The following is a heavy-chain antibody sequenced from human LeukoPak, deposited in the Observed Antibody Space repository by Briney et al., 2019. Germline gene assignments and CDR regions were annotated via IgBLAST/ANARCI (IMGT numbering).Heavy chain of an antibody. Sequence: SETLSLTCTVSGGSISSYYWSWIRQPPGKGLEWIGYIYYNGSPNYSPSLKSRVTLSIDTSMNQFSLKLSSVTAADTAVYYCARRIYRTFHFDYWGQGTLVTVSS. CDR2: IYYNGSP. CDR3: ARRIYRTFHFDY. J-gene: IGHJ4*02. CDR1: GGSISSYY. V-gene: IGHV4-59*08. D-gene: IGHD1-14*01.